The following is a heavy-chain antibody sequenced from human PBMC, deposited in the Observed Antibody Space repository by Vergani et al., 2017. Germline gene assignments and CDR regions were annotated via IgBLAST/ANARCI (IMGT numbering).Heavy chain of an antibody. Sequence: QVQLPESGPGLVKPPGTLSLTCTVSGAYVGSGGYYWTWVRPRPGMGLDWIGYIYYSGTTYYNPSLESRLTISLDTSENHLSLKVTSVTDADTAVYYCARQKDYYMDVWGKGTTVTVS. CDR2: IYYSGTT. CDR3: ARQKDYYMDV. CDR1: GAYVGSGGYY. V-gene: IGHV4-31*03. J-gene: IGHJ6*03.